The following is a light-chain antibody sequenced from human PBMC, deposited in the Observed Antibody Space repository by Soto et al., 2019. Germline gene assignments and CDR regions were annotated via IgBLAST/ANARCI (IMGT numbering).Light chain of an antibody. J-gene: IGLJ2*01. CDR1: SSDVGGYKY. V-gene: IGLV2-14*01. Sequence: QSVLTQPASVSGSPGQSITISCTGTSSDVGGYKYVSWYQQPPGTAPKLMIYDVSYRPSGVSNRFSGSKSGNTASLTISGLQAEDEADYYCSSYTSSNTLVFGGGTQLTVL. CDR2: DVS. CDR3: SSYTSSNTLV.